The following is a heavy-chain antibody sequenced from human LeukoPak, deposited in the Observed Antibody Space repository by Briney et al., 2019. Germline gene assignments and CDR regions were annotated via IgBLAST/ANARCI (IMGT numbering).Heavy chain of an antibody. J-gene: IGHJ4*02. V-gene: IGHV3-23*01. Sequence: PGGSLRLSCAASGFTFSSYAMSWVRQAPGKGLEWVSAISGRGGSTYYADSVKGRFTISRDNSKNTLYLQMNSLRAEDTAVYYCAKDPTTYGSGSPYYWGQGTLVTVSS. CDR2: ISGRGGST. CDR1: GFTFSSYA. CDR3: AKDPTTYGSGSPYY. D-gene: IGHD3-10*01.